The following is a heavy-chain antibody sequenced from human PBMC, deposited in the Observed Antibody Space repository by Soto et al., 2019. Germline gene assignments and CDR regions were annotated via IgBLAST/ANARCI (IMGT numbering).Heavy chain of an antibody. D-gene: IGHD6-19*01. J-gene: IGHJ3*02. CDR1: GYTFTSYG. Sequence: GASVKVSCKASGYTFTSYGYAWVRQAPGQRLEWMGWINAGNGNTKYSQKFQGRVTITRDTSATTAYMEVSSLTSEDTAVYYCARENSSSGFDIWGQGTMVTVSS. CDR2: INAGNGNT. V-gene: IGHV1-3*01. CDR3: ARENSSSGFDI.